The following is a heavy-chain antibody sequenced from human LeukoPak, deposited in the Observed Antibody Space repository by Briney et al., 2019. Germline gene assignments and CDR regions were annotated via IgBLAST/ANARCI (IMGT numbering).Heavy chain of an antibody. CDR1: GFTFAEYT. D-gene: IGHD6-19*01. CDR3: VKDLVAASENVRGWYPMDY. CDR2: ISWNGARI. J-gene: IGHJ4*02. V-gene: IGHV3-43*01. Sequence: GGSLRLSCAASGFTFAEYTMHWVRQAPGKGLEWVSLISWNGARIHYGDSVKGRFTISRDNSKNSLYLQMNSLRTEDTALYYCVKDLVAASENVRGWYPMDYWGQGTLVAVSS.